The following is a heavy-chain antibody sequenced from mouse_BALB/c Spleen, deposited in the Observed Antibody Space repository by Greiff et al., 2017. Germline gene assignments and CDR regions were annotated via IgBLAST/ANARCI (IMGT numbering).Heavy chain of an antibody. CDR2: IDPENGNT. Sequence: VQLQQSGAELVRPGALVKLSCKASGFTITDYYMHWVKQRPEQGLEWIGWIDPENGNTIYDPKFQGKASITADTSSNTAYLQLSSLTSEDSAVYFCARRGDWGFAYWGQGTLVTVSA. V-gene: IGHV14-1*02. D-gene: IGHD4-1*01. CDR3: ARRGDWGFAY. J-gene: IGHJ3*01. CDR1: GFTITDYY.